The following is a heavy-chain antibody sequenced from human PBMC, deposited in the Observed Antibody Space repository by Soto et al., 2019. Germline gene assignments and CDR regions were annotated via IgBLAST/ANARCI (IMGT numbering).Heavy chain of an antibody. CDR3: ASTTGHYGDPSLDY. D-gene: IGHD4-17*01. V-gene: IGHV4-59*01. CDR2: IYYSGST. Sequence: QVQLQESGPGLVKPSETLSLTCTVSGGSISSYYWSWIRQPPGKGLEWIGYIYYSGSTNYNPSLKSRVTISVDTSKNQFSLKLSSVTAADTAVYYCASTTGHYGDPSLDYWGQGTLVTVSS. J-gene: IGHJ4*02. CDR1: GGSISSYY.